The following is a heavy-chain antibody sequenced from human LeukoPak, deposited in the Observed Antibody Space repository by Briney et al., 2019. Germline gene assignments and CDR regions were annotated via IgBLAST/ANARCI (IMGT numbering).Heavy chain of an antibody. CDR3: ARGSGEDYYDSSGYFTFDY. D-gene: IGHD3-22*01. J-gene: IGHJ4*02. Sequence: SQTLSLTCTVSGGSISSGGYYWSWIRQHPGKGLEWIGYIYYSGSTYYNPSLKSRVTISVDTSKNQFSLKLSSVTAADTAVYYCARGSGEDYYDSSGYFTFDYWGQGTLVTVSS. CDR1: GGSISSGGYY. V-gene: IGHV4-31*03. CDR2: IYYSGST.